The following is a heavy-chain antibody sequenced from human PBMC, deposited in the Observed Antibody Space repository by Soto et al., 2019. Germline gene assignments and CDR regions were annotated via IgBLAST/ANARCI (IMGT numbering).Heavy chain of an antibody. CDR1: GYTFTSYW. D-gene: IGHD5-12*01. V-gene: IGHV5-10-1*01. Sequence: PGESLKISCKGSGYTFTSYWISWVRQMPGKSLEWMGRIDPSDSYTDYSPSFQGHVTISADKSISTAYLQWSSLKASDTAIYYCAKQVAHQFDSWGQGTLVTVSS. CDR3: AKQVAHQFDS. CDR2: IDPSDSYT. J-gene: IGHJ4*02.